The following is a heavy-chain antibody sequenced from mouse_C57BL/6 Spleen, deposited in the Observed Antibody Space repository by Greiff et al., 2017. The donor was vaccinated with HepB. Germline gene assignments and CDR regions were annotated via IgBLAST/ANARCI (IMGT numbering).Heavy chain of an antibody. V-gene: IGHV1-53*01. CDR1: GYTFTSYW. Sequence: VKLQQPGTELVKPGASVKLSCKASGYTFTSYWMHWVKQRPGQGLEWIGNINPSNGGTNYNEKFKSKATLTVDKSSSTAYMQLSSLTSEDSAVYYCARYDYDERNYYAMDYWGQGTSVTVSS. J-gene: IGHJ4*01. CDR3: ARYDYDERNYYAMDY. D-gene: IGHD2-4*01. CDR2: INPSNGGT.